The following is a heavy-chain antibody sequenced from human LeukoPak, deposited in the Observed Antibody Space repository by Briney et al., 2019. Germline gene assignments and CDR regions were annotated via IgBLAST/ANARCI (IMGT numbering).Heavy chain of an antibody. J-gene: IGHJ3*01. V-gene: IGHV4-59*01. CDR1: GGFISGYY. CDR2: ICDSGST. D-gene: IGHD2-2*03. CDR3: ARDGSGFDV. Sequence: SETLSLTCTVSGGFISGYYWSWIRQSPGRGLEWLGYICDSGSTKYNPSLKSRVTISVDASKNQISLKLTSMTAADTAVYYCARDGSGFDVWGQGTKVTVSS.